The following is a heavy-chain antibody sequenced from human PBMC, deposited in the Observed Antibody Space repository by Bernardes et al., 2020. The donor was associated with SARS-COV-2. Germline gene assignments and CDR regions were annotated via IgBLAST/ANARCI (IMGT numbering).Heavy chain of an antibody. CDR3: ASFSYYYDSSGYPKHDAFDI. V-gene: IGHV4-39*01. CDR2: IYYSGST. Sequence: SEPLSLTCTVSGGSISSSSYYWGWILQPPGKGLEWIGSIYYSGSTYYNPSLKSRVTISVDTSKNQFSLKLSSVTAADTAVYYCASFSYYYDSSGYPKHDAFDIWGQGTMVTVSS. CDR1: GGSISSSSYY. D-gene: IGHD3-22*01. J-gene: IGHJ3*02.